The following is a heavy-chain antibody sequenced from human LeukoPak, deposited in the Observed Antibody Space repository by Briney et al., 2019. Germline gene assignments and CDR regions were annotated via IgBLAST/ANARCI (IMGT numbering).Heavy chain of an antibody. J-gene: IGHJ4*02. Sequence: RGSLTLSCAVSGFTVISNFMSWVRQAPGKGPELVSVNYTSDITSDAACVRGRFSISRDNSKNTLYLQMDSLTGEDTAVYYCAREDAGGTYSFDYWGQGILVTVCS. D-gene: IGHD1-26*01. CDR2: NYTSDIT. V-gene: IGHV3-66*01. CDR1: GFTVISNF. CDR3: AREDAGGTYSFDY.